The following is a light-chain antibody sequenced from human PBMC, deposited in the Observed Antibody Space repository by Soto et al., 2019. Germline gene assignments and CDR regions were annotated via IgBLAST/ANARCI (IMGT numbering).Light chain of an antibody. J-gene: IGKJ1*01. CDR1: ETIAWY. CDR3: QQTYNPPRT. Sequence: DIQLTQSPSSLSASVGDRVTITCRASETIAWYLNWYQQKPGKAPNLLIYAASTLKSGFPSRFSGTGSGTDFTLTISRLQPEDFATYYCQQTYNPPRTFGQGTKV. V-gene: IGKV1-39*01. CDR2: AAS.